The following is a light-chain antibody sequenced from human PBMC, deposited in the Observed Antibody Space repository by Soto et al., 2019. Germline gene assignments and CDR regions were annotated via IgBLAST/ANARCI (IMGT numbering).Light chain of an antibody. V-gene: IGLV3-1*01. Sequence: SYELTQAPSVSVSPGQTATITCSGDKLGDKYVCWYQQRPGQSPVLVLYQDKKRPSGIPERFSGSNSGNTATLTISGTQAMDEADYYCQAWDSSTAVFGGGTKLTVL. CDR3: QAWDSSTAV. CDR2: QDK. CDR1: KLGDKY. J-gene: IGLJ2*01.